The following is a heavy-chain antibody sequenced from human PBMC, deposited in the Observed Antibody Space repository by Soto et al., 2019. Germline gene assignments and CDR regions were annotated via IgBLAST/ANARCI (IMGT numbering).Heavy chain of an antibody. Sequence: QITLKESGPTLVKPTQTLTLTCTFSGFSLSTSGVGVGWIRQPPGKALEWLALIYWDDDKRYSPSLKSRLTITKDTSKNQVVLTMTNMDPVDTATYYCARATVTSRGGAFDIWGQGTMVTVSS. CDR1: GFSLSTSGVG. V-gene: IGHV2-5*02. CDR3: ARATVTSRGGAFDI. D-gene: IGHD4-17*01. CDR2: IYWDDDK. J-gene: IGHJ3*02.